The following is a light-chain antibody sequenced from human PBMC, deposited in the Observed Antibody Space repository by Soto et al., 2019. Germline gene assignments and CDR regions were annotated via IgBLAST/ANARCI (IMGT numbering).Light chain of an antibody. CDR2: KAS. CDR3: QQYDSYPWT. CDR1: QSISSW. V-gene: IGKV1-5*03. J-gene: IGKJ1*01. Sequence: DIQMTQSPSTLSASVGDRVSITCRASQSISSWLAWYQQKPGKAPKLLINKASSLESGVPSRFSGSGSGTEFTLTISSLQPDEFATYYCQQYDSYPWTFGQGTKVEIK.